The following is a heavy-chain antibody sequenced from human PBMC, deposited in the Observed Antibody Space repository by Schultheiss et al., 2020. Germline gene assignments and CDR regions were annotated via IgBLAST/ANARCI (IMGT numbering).Heavy chain of an antibody. CDR3: ARSDADYGWFDP. CDR2: MNPHSDNT. V-gene: IGHV1-8*01. J-gene: IGHJ5*02. CDR1: GYTFTSYD. Sequence: ASVKVSCKASGYTFTSYDINWVRQATGQGLEWMGWMNPHSDNTGYAQKFQGRVTMTRNTSISTAYMELSSLRSDDTAVYYCARSDADYGWFDPWGQGTLVTVSS. D-gene: IGHD4-17*01.